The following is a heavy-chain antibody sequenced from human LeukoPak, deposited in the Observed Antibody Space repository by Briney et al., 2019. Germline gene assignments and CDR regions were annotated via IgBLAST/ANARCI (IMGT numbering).Heavy chain of an antibody. V-gene: IGHV3-23*01. CDR1: GFTFSSYG. Sequence: PGGSLRLSFAASGFTFSSYGMHWVRQAPGKGLEWVSAMSGSGGSTYYADSVKGRFTISRDNSKNTLYLQMNSLRAEDTAVYYCAKVIVPAAQRPYSNYGLNYWGQGTLVTVSS. J-gene: IGHJ4*02. CDR2: MSGSGGST. CDR3: AKVIVPAAQRPYSNYGLNY. D-gene: IGHD4-11*01.